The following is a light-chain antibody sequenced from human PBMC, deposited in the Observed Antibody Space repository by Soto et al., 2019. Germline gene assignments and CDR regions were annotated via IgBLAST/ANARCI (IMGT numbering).Light chain of an antibody. V-gene: IGKV3-11*01. CDR3: HQRSNWPPFT. Sequence: EIVLTQSPATLSLSPGERATLSCRASQSISNFLAWYQQKPGQPPRLLIYDASKRATDIPDRFIGSGSGTDFTLTISSLEPADFAIYYCHQRSNWPPFTFGGGTKVEI. J-gene: IGKJ4*01. CDR1: QSISNF. CDR2: DAS.